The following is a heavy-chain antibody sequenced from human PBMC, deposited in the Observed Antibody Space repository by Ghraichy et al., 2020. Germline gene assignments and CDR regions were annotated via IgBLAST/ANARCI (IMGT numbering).Heavy chain of an antibody. Sequence: GGSLRLSCAASGFTFSSYEMNWVRQAPGKGLEWVSYISSSGSTIYYADSVKGRFTISRDNAKNSLYLQMNSLRAEDTAVYYCARDTRWGQLWLDYYYGMDVWGQGTTVTVSS. J-gene: IGHJ6*02. CDR2: ISSSGSTI. D-gene: IGHD5-18*01. CDR3: ARDTRWGQLWLDYYYGMDV. V-gene: IGHV3-48*03. CDR1: GFTFSSYE.